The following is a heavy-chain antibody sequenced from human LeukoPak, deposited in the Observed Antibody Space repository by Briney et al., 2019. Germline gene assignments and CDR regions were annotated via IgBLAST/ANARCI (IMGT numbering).Heavy chain of an antibody. CDR3: ASDKDYIWGSSPKFDY. J-gene: IGHJ4*02. V-gene: IGHV1-18*01. D-gene: IGHD3-16*01. CDR1: GYTFTSYG. CDR2: ISAYNGNT. Sequence: GASVKVSCKASGYTFTSYGISWVRQAPGQGLEWMGWISAYNGNTNYAQKLQGRVTMTTDTSTSTAYMELRSLRSDDTAVYYCASDKDYIWGSSPKFDYWGQGTLVTVSS.